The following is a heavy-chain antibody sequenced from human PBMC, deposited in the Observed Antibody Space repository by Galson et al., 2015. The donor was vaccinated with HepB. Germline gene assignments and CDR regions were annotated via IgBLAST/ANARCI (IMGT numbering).Heavy chain of an antibody. Sequence: SVKVSCKASGYTFISYGISWVRQAPGQGLEWMGWISAYNGNTNYAQKLQGRVTMTTDTSTSTAYMELRSLGSDDTAVYYCARVTTALTLDYWGQGTLVTVSS. J-gene: IGHJ4*02. D-gene: IGHD3-9*01. CDR3: ARVTTALTLDY. CDR1: GYTFISYG. CDR2: ISAYNGNT. V-gene: IGHV1-18*01.